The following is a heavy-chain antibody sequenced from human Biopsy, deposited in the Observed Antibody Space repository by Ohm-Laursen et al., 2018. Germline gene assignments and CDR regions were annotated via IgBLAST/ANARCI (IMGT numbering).Heavy chain of an antibody. D-gene: IGHD2-15*01. V-gene: IGHV1-2*02. CDR1: GYTFTGQY. CDR3: AKGQDLRGGAEYFQH. J-gene: IGHJ1*01. Sequence: ASVKVSCKASGYTFTGQYLHWVRQVPGQGPEWMGWINPHSGATKFAQDFQGRVTMTRDTSITTAYMELRRLRSDDTAVYYCAKGQDLRGGAEYFQHWGQGALVTVSS. CDR2: INPHSGAT.